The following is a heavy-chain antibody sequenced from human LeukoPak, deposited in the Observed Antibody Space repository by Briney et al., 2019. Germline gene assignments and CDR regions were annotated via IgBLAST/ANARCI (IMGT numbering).Heavy chain of an antibody. Sequence: GESLKISCKGSGYSFTNYWIGWVRQMPGKGLEWMGIIYPGDSDTRYSPSFQGLVTISADKFISTAYVQWSSLRASDTAMYYCATRGRGGYNSGLYWGQGTLVTVSS. CDR2: IYPGDSDT. V-gene: IGHV5-51*01. J-gene: IGHJ4*02. CDR1: GYSFTNYW. CDR3: ATRGRGGYNSGLY. D-gene: IGHD5-24*01.